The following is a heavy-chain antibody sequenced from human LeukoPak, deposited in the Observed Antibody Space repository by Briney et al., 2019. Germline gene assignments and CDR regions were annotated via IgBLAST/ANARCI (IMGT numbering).Heavy chain of an antibody. CDR1: GGSISSSSFY. D-gene: IGHD5-12*01. V-gene: IGHV4-39*01. J-gene: IGHJ4*02. CDR2: IYYNANT. Sequence: SETLSLTCTVSGGSISSSSFYWGWIRQPPGKGLEWIGNIYYNANTYYSPSLKSRVTISIDTSKNQFSLKLNSVTAADTAVYYCARLTWLREYYFDYWGQGTLVSVSS. CDR3: ARLTWLREYYFDY.